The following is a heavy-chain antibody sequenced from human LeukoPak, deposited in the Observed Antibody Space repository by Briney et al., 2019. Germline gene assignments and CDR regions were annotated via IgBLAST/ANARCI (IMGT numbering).Heavy chain of an antibody. J-gene: IGHJ6*02. CDR2: ISAYNGNT. V-gene: IGHV1-18*01. D-gene: IGHD1-26*01. CDR1: GYTFTSYG. Sequence: ASVKVSCKASGYTFTSYGISWVRQAPGQGLEWMGWISAYNGNTNYAQKLQGRVTMTTDTSTSTAYMELRGLRSDDTAVYYCARDGRRGSYYALVYYGMDVWGQGTTVTVSS. CDR3: ARDGRRGSYYALVYYGMDV.